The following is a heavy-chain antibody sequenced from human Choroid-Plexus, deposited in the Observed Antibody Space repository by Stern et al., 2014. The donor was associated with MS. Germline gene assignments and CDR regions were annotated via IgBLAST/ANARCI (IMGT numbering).Heavy chain of an antibody. J-gene: IGHJ6*02. V-gene: IGHV1-2*02. D-gene: IGHD3-3*01. Sequence: VQLVQSGAEVKKPGASGKVSCKTSGYIFTGYYIHWVRQAPGQGLEWMAWINPNTGGTKYAQKFQGRVTMSRDTSISPAYVELSSLTSDDTAVYYCARDQRGITIFGVVTDYYYLGMDVWGQGTTVPVSS. CDR2: INPNTGGT. CDR1: GYIFTGYY. CDR3: ARDQRGITIFGVVTDYYYLGMDV.